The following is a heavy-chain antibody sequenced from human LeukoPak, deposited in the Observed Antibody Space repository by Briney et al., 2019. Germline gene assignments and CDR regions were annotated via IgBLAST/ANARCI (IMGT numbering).Heavy chain of an antibody. CDR1: GLTISTNY. D-gene: IGHD2-8*01. Sequence: PGGSLRLSCAASGLTISTNYMAWVRQAPGKGLEWVSVLFGGGSKYYADSVRGRFTISRDNSKNTLYLQINSLRAEDTAVYYCARGGSCTNGVCYYFDYWGQGTLVTVSS. CDR3: ARGGSCTNGVCYYFDY. J-gene: IGHJ4*02. CDR2: LFGGGSK. V-gene: IGHV3-53*01.